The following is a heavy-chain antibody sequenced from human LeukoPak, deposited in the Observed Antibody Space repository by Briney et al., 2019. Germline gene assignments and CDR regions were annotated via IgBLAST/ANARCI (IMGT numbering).Heavy chain of an antibody. CDR1: GFTVSTKT. D-gene: IGHD2-15*01. CDR3: AREDIVVVVAASRDYYYYGMDV. J-gene: IGHJ6*02. V-gene: IGHV3-66*01. Sequence: GGSLRLSCAASGFTVSTKTMTWVRQAPGKGLEWVSFIYSGGGTYYADSVKGRFTISRDNAKNSLYLQMNSLRAEDTAVYYCAREDIVVVVAASRDYYYYGMDVWGQGTTVTVSS. CDR2: IYSGGGT.